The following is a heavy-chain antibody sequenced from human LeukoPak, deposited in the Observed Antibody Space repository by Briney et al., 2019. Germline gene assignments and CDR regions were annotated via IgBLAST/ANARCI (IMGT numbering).Heavy chain of an antibody. D-gene: IGHD3-22*01. J-gene: IGHJ4*02. V-gene: IGHV4-30-2*01. CDR2: IYHSGST. CDR1: GGSISSGGYS. Sequence: PSQTLSLTCAVSGGSISSGGYSWSWIRQPPGKGLEWIGYIYHSGSTYYNPSLKSRVTISVDRSKNQFSLKLSSVTVADTAVYYCASSTMIVVAFDYWGQGTLVTVSS. CDR3: ASSTMIVVAFDY.